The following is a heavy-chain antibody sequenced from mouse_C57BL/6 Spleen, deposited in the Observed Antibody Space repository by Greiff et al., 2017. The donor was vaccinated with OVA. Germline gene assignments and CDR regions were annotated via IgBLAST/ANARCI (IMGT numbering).Heavy chain of an antibody. CDR1: GFTFSDYG. J-gene: IGHJ2*01. CDR2: ISSGSSTI. CDR3: ARRDYYGSHFDY. D-gene: IGHD1-1*01. V-gene: IGHV5-17*01. Sequence: EVMLVESGGGLVKPGGSLKLSCAASGFTFSDYGMHWVRQAPEKGLEWVAYISSGSSTIYYADTVKGRFTISRDNAKNTLFLQMTSLRSEDTAMYYCARRDYYGSHFDYWGQGTTLTVSS.